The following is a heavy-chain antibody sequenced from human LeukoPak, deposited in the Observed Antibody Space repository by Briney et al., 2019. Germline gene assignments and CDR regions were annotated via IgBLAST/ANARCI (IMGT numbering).Heavy chain of an antibody. V-gene: IGHV1-69*13. J-gene: IGHJ5*02. CDR2: IIPIFGTA. Sequence: SVKVSCKASGGTFSSYAISWVRQAPGQGLEWMGGIIPIFGTANYAQKFQGRVTITADESTSTAYMELSSLRSEDTAVYYCATTCYSSSSNWFDPWGQGTLVTVSS. CDR3: ATTCYSSSSNWFDP. D-gene: IGHD6-13*01. CDR1: GGTFSSYA.